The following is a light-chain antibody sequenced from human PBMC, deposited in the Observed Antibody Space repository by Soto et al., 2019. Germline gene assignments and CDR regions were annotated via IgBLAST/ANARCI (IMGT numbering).Light chain of an antibody. Sequence: EIVLTQSPGTLSLSPGERATLSCRASQNIPNNYLAWHQQKPGQAPRLVIYGASSRATGIPVRFSGSGSGTDFTLTISSLEPDDFAVYYCQQYGNSPLTFGPGTKVEIE. CDR2: GAS. CDR1: QNIPNNY. V-gene: IGKV3-20*01. J-gene: IGKJ1*01. CDR3: QQYGNSPLT.